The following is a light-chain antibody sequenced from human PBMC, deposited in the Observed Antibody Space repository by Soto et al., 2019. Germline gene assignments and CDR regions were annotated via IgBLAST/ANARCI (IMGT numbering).Light chain of an antibody. Sequence: DIQMTQSPSTLSASVGDRVTITCRASQSISTWLAWYQQKPGKAPKLVIYDASTLQSGVPSRFSGSGSGTEFTLTISSLQPEDFATYYCQQYETFSGTFGQGTKVDIK. CDR2: DAS. CDR1: QSISTW. V-gene: IGKV1-5*01. CDR3: QQYETFSGT. J-gene: IGKJ1*01.